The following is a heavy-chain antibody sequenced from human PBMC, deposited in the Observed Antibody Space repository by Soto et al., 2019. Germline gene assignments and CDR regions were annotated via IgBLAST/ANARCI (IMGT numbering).Heavy chain of an antibody. V-gene: IGHV1-18*01. CDR2: ISAHNGNT. CDR1: GYAFTTYG. CDR3: ARGRYGAY. Sequence: QVHLVQSGAEVKKPGASVKVACKGSGYAFTTYGITWVRQAPGPGLEWMGWISAHNGNTNYAQKLQGRVTVTRDTSPRPAYMEMRGRRSDDPAGYYCARGRYGAYWGQGARVNVSS. J-gene: IGHJ4*02. D-gene: IGHD3-10*01.